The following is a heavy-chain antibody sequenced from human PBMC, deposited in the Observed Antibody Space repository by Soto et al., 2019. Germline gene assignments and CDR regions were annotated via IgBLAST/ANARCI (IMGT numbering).Heavy chain of an antibody. CDR3: ARADLNYDSSGYYYELYDY. CDR2: IYHSGST. D-gene: IGHD3-22*01. CDR1: GGSISSSNW. Sequence: SETLSLTCAVSGGSISSSNWWSWVRQPPGKGLEWIGEIYHSGSTNYNPSLKSRVTISVDKSKNQFSLKLSSVTAADTAVYYCARADLNYDSSGYYYELYDYWGQGTLVTVSS. J-gene: IGHJ4*02. V-gene: IGHV4-4*02.